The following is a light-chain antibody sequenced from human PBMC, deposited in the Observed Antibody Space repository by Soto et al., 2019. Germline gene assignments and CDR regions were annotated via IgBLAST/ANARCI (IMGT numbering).Light chain of an antibody. V-gene: IGLV2-14*03. CDR3: ASFTRSVTVV. Sequence: QSVLTQPASVSGSPGQSITISCAGTSSDVGGYNYVSWYQQHPDKVPRLIISDVNKRPSGVSDRFSGSKSGNTASLTISGLQAEDEADYYCASFTRSVTVVFGGGTKVTVL. CDR1: SSDVGGYNY. J-gene: IGLJ2*01. CDR2: DVN.